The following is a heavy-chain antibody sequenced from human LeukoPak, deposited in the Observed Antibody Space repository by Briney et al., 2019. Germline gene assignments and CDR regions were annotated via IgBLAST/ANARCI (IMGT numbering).Heavy chain of an antibody. D-gene: IGHD6-19*01. J-gene: IGHJ4*02. V-gene: IGHV3-48*04. CDR2: ISSSRSAI. CDR3: ARENYSSGWYSDY. CDR1: GFTFSTHS. Sequence: GGSLRLSCAASGFTFSTHSMNWVRQAPGKGLEWISYISSSRSAIYYADSVKGRFTISRDNAKNSLYLQMNSLRAEDTAVYYCARENYSSGWYSDYWGQGTLVTVSS.